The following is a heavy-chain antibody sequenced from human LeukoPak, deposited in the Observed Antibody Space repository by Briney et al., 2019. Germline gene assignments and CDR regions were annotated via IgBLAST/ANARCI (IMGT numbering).Heavy chain of an antibody. D-gene: IGHD6-19*01. Sequence: GASVKVSCKASGYTFTRNGISWVRQAPGQGLEWMGWINGYNGNTKYAQKLQGRVTMTTDTSTTTAYVELRSLRSEDTAVYYCAREGWGTYSSGPYYFDYWGQGTLITVSS. CDR3: AREGWGTYSSGPYYFDY. CDR2: INGYNGNT. V-gene: IGHV1-18*04. J-gene: IGHJ4*02. CDR1: GYTFTRNG.